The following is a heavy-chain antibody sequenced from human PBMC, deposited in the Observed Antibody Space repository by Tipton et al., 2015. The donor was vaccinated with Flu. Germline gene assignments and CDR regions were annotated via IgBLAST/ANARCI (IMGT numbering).Heavy chain of an antibody. CDR1: GYSISGDYY. Sequence: TLSLTCTVSGYSISGDYYWGWIRQPPGKGLEWIGSSHHSGDTYYNPSLKSRVTISVDTPKSQFSLRLNSVTAADTGVYYCARHRGTAATTLDWFDPWGQGTLVNVSS. CDR2: SHHSGDT. D-gene: IGHD4-17*01. CDR3: ARHRGTAATTLDWFDP. V-gene: IGHV4-38-2*02. J-gene: IGHJ5*02.